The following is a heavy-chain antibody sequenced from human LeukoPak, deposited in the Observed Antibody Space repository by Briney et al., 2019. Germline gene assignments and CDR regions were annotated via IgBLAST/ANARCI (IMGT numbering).Heavy chain of an antibody. Sequence: ASVKVSCKASGYTFTDYYIHWVRQAPGQGLEWMGRVNPNTGDTNCAQKFQGRVTMTRVTSISTAYMELSSLRSEDTAVYYCARQYYDFWSGYPSYFDYWGQGTLVTVSS. D-gene: IGHD3-3*01. J-gene: IGHJ4*02. V-gene: IGHV1-2*06. CDR2: VNPNTGDT. CDR1: GYTFTDYY. CDR3: ARQYYDFWSGYPSYFDY.